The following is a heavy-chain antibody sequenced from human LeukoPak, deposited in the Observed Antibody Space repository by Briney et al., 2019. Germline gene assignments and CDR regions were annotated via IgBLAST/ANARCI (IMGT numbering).Heavy chain of an antibody. D-gene: IGHD1-14*01. CDR1: GFTFSSYA. CDR3: ATRTRKGFIDY. J-gene: IGHJ4*02. Sequence: GGSLRLSCAASGFTFSSYAMSWVRRAPGKGLEWVSAISGSGGSTYYADSVKGRFTISRDNSKNTLYLQMNSLRAEDTAVYYCATRTRKGFIDYWGQGTLVTVSS. CDR2: ISGSGGST. V-gene: IGHV3-23*01.